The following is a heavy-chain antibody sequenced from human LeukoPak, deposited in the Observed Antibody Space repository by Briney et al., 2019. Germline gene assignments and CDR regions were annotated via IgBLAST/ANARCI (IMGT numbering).Heavy chain of an antibody. CDR3: AREVEYCTNGVCPTEDLFDP. D-gene: IGHD2-8*01. Sequence: PGRSLRLSCAASGFTFSSYGMHWVRQAPGKGLEWVAVISYDGSNKYYADSVKGRFTISRDNSKNTLYLQMNSLRAEDTAVYYCAREVEYCTNGVCPTEDLFDPWGQGTLVTVSS. CDR1: GFTFSSYG. CDR2: ISYDGSNK. V-gene: IGHV3-30*03. J-gene: IGHJ5*02.